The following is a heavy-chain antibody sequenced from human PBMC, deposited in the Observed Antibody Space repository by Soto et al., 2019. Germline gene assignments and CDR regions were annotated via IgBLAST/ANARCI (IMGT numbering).Heavy chain of an antibody. CDR3: ARGYDFWSGYRQDY. CDR1: GFTFSSYA. Sequence: PGGSMILSCAASGFTFSSYAMSWVRQAPGKGLEWVSAISGSGGSTYYADSVKGRLTISRDNSKNTLYLQMNSLRAEDTAVYYCARGYDFWSGYRQDYWGQGTLVTVSS. V-gene: IGHV3-23*01. J-gene: IGHJ4*02. CDR2: ISGSGGST. D-gene: IGHD3-3*01.